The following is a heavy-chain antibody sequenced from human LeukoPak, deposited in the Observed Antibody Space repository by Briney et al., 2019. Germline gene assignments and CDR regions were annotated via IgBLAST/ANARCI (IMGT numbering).Heavy chain of an antibody. Sequence: PGGSLRLSCAASGFIFSNYAMTWVRQAPGKGLEWVSVIGGSGGSTHYADSVKGRFTISRDNAKNTLFLQMNSLMVEDTAVYYCVRDAAYSPEYWGQGTLVTVS. V-gene: IGHV3-23*01. CDR2: IGGSGGST. D-gene: IGHD1-26*01. CDR3: VRDAAYSPEY. CDR1: GFIFSNYA. J-gene: IGHJ4*02.